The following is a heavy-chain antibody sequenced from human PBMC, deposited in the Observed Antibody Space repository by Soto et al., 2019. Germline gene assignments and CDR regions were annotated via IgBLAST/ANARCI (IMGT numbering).Heavy chain of an antibody. D-gene: IGHD3-3*01. CDR3: ARDRHWAIWSGYYTYYYYGMDV. CDR2: ISAYNGNT. V-gene: IGHV1-18*01. Sequence: QVQLVQYEAEVKKPGASVKVSCKASGYTFTSYGISWVRQAPGQGLEWMGWISAYNGNTNYAQKLQGRVTMTTDTSTSTAYMELRSLRSDDTAVYSCARDRHWAIWSGYYTYYYYGMDVWGQGTTVTVSS. CDR1: GYTFTSYG. J-gene: IGHJ6*02.